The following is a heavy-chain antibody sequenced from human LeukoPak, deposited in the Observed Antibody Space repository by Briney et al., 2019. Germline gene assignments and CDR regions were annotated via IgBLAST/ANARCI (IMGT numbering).Heavy chain of an antibody. J-gene: IGHJ4*02. CDR3: ARASDGLLHSDFGY. D-gene: IGHD2-15*01. V-gene: IGHV1-18*04. Sequence: ASVKVSCKASGYTFTSYGISWVRQAPGQGLEWMGWISAYNGNTNYAQKLQGRVTMTTDTSTSTAYMELRRLRSDDTDVDYCARASDGLLHSDFGYWGQGTLVTVSS. CDR2: ISAYNGNT. CDR1: GYTFTSYG.